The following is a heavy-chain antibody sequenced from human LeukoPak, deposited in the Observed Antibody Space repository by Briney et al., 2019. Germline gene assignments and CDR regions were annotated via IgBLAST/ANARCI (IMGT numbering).Heavy chain of an antibody. CDR3: ARLGVVWLPAAWLNWFDP. V-gene: IGHV4-39*01. J-gene: IGHJ5*02. Sequence: SETLSLTCTVSGGSISSSSYYWGWIRQPPGKGLEWIGSIYYSGSTYYNPSLKSRVTISVDTSKNQFSLKLSSVTAADTAVYYCARLGVVWLPAAWLNWFDPWGQGTLVTVSS. D-gene: IGHD2-2*01. CDR1: GGSISSSSYY. CDR2: IYYSGST.